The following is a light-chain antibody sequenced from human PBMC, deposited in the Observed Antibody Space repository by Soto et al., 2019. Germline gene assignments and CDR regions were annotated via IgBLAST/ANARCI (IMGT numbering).Light chain of an antibody. Sequence: QSVLTQPPSASGTPGQRVTISCSGRSSNIGSNYVYWYQQLPGTAPKLLIYYNNQRPSGVPDRFSGSKSGTSASLAISGLRSEDEADYYCATWDDSLSGYVFGTGLNVTVL. CDR3: ATWDDSLSGYV. CDR1: SSNIGSNY. CDR2: YNN. J-gene: IGLJ1*01. V-gene: IGLV1-47*02.